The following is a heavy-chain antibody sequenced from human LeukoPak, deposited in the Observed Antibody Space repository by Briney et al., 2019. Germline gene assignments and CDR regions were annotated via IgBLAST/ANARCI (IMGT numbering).Heavy chain of an antibody. V-gene: IGHV4-34*01. CDR1: GGSFSGYY. J-gene: IGHJ6*03. D-gene: IGHD3-9*01. CDR3: AGGLFDRGYYYYYMDV. Sequence: SETLSLTCAVYGGSFSGYYWSWIRQPPGKGLEWIGEINHSGSTNYNPSLKSRVTISVDTSKNQFSLKLSSVTAADTAVYYCAGGLFDRGYYYYYMDVWGKGTTVTVSS. CDR2: INHSGST.